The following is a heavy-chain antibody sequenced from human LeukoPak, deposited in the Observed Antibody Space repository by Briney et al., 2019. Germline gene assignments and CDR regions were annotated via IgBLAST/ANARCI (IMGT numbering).Heavy chain of an antibody. CDR3: APLGAATILEFDY. J-gene: IGHJ4*02. CDR1: GFTFSSYN. Sequence: GGSLRLSCAASGFTFSSYNMNWVRQAPGKGLEWVPSISSSSSYIYYADSVKGRFTISRDNAKNSLYLQMNSLRAEDTAVYYCAPLGAATILEFDYWGQGTLVTVSS. CDR2: ISSSSSYI. D-gene: IGHD1-26*01. V-gene: IGHV3-21*01.